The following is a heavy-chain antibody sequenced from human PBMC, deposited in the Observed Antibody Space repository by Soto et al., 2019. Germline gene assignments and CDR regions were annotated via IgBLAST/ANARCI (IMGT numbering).Heavy chain of an antibody. D-gene: IGHD1-7*01. Sequence: GASVKFSCKASGYTFTSYAMHWVRQAPGQRLEWMGWINAGNGNTKYSQKFQGRVTITRDTSASTAYMELSSLRSEDTAVYYCARVYNNWNYGNWFDPWGQGTLVTVSS. V-gene: IGHV1-3*01. CDR3: ARVYNNWNYGNWFDP. J-gene: IGHJ5*02. CDR2: INAGNGNT. CDR1: GYTFTSYA.